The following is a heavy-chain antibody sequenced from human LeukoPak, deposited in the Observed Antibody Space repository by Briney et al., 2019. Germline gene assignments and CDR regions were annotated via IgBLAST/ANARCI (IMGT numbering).Heavy chain of an antibody. J-gene: IGHJ4*02. D-gene: IGHD3-10*01. CDR1: VFTFTNHG. Sequence: PGGSLRLSRAASVFTFTNHGMNCVPEAPGKGLEWGSGNSPSGDITYYADSVKGRFTISRDNSKNTLYLEVISLTAEDTAVYYCAKDDAWLRFGEWSQGTLVTVSS. CDR3: AKDDAWLRFGE. CDR2: NSPSGDIT. V-gene: IGHV3-23*01.